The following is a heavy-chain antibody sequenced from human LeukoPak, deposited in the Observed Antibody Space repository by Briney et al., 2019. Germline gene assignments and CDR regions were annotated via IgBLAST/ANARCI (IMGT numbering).Heavy chain of an antibody. V-gene: IGHV1-69*13. CDR2: IIPAFGTP. CDR3: ASIALAGADFGS. Sequence: SVKVSCKTPRDIFSSYTLTWVRQAPGQGLEWMVGIIPAFGTPHYTQKFRGRLTMTLDESTSTAYMELSSLRSDDTAVYYCASIALAGADFGSWGQGTLVVVSS. J-gene: IGHJ4*02. CDR1: RDIFSSYT. D-gene: IGHD6-19*01.